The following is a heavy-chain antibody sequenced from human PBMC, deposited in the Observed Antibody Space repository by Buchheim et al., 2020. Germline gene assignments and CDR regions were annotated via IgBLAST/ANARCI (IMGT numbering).Heavy chain of an antibody. D-gene: IGHD3-22*01. V-gene: IGHV3-74*01. CDR2: IISDGSST. Sequence: EVQLVQSGGGLVQPGGSLRLSCAASGFTFSNLWMHWVRQVPGKGLVWVSTIISDGSSTSHAHSVKGRFPISRDNAKNTLYLQMNSLRAEDTGVYYCATDHYDNSGDSSFDYWGQGTL. CDR3: ATDHYDNSGDSSFDY. CDR1: GFTFSNLW. J-gene: IGHJ4*02.